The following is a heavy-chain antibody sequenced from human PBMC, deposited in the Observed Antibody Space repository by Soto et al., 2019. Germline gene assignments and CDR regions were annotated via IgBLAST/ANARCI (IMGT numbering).Heavy chain of an antibody. V-gene: IGHV6-1*01. J-gene: IGHJ6*02. CDR3: ARVLVEYSSSSAYYYYGMDV. D-gene: IGHD6-6*01. Sequence: PSQTLSLTCAISGDSVSSNSAAWNWIRQSPSRGLEWLGRTYYRSKWYNDYAVSVKSRITINPDTSKNQFSLQLNSVTPEDTAVYYCARVLVEYSSSSAYYYYGMDVWGQGTTVTAP. CDR2: TYYRSKWYN. CDR1: GDSVSSNSAA.